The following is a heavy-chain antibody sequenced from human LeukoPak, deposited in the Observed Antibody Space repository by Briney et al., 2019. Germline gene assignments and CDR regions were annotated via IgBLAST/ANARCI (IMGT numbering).Heavy chain of an antibody. CDR1: GHTFSSYG. CDR2: IIPISGTT. V-gene: IGHV1-69*13. J-gene: IGHJ5*02. D-gene: IGHD1-26*01. Sequence: ASVKVSCKASGHTFSSYGISWVRQAPGQGLEWMGKIIPISGTTNYAQKFQGRVTFTADESTSTAYMELSSLRSEDTALYYCARKLRLGGNWFDPWGQGTLVTVSS. CDR3: ARKLRLGGNWFDP.